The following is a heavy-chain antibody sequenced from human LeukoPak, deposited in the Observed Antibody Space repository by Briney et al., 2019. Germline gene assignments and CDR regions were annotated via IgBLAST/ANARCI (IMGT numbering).Heavy chain of an antibody. D-gene: IGHD6-13*01. CDR3: ARDEMYSSPFSY. CDR2: IRYDGSNK. V-gene: IGHV3-30*02. J-gene: IGHJ4*02. Sequence: GGSLRLSCAASGFTFSSYGIHWVRQAPGKGLEWVAFIRYDGSNKYYTDSVKGRFTISRDNSKNTLYLQMNSLRAEDTAVYYCARDEMYSSPFSYWGQGTLVTVSS. CDR1: GFTFSSYG.